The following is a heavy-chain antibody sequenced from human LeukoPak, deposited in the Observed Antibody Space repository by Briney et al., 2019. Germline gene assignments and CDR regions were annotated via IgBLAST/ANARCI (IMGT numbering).Heavy chain of an antibody. V-gene: IGHV4-34*01. CDR3: ARVGIAALYWFDP. CDR1: GGSFSGYY. D-gene: IGHD6-6*01. J-gene: IGHJ5*02. Sequence: SETLSLTCAVYGGSFSGYYWSWIRQPPGKGLGWIGEINHSGSTNYNPSLKSRVTISVDTSKNQFSLKLSSVTAADTAVYYCARVGIAALYWFDPWGQGTLVTVSS. CDR2: INHSGST.